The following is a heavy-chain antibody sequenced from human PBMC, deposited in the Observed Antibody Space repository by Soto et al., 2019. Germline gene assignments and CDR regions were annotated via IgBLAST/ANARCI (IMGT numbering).Heavy chain of an antibody. Sequence: EVQLVESGGGLVQPGGSLRLSCAASGLIFSDYHMDWVRQAPGKGLEWVGRIRRKANSYTTEYAASVKGRLTISRDDSKDTLYLQMNMLKSDDTAVYYGAMLGGRYGGSMDMDVWGQGTTVTVSS. V-gene: IGHV3-72*01. CDR3: AMLGGRYGGSMDMDV. CDR1: GLIFSDYH. CDR2: IRRKANSYTT. D-gene: IGHD6-19*01. J-gene: IGHJ6*02.